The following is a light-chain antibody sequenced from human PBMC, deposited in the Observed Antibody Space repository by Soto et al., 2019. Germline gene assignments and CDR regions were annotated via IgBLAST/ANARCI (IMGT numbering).Light chain of an antibody. CDR1: QSVSSSY. J-gene: IGKJ1*01. Sequence: EIVLTPSPGTLSLSPVERATLSCRASQSVSSSYLAWYQQKPGQAPRLLIYGASSRATGIPDRFSGSGSGTDFTLTISRLEPEDFAVDYGQQYGSSPRTFGQGTKVDNK. V-gene: IGKV3-20*01. CDR2: GAS. CDR3: QQYGSSPRT.